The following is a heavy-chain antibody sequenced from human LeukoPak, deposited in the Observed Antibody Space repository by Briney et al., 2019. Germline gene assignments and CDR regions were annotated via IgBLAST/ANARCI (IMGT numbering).Heavy chain of an antibody. J-gene: IGHJ4*02. V-gene: IGHV3-7*01. D-gene: IGHD1-26*01. CDR3: ARFNPNSGSYKDFDY. CDR1: GFTFSSYW. Sequence: PGGSLRLSCAASGFTFSSYWMSWVRQAPGKGLEWVANIRQDGSEKSYVASVKGRFTISRDNAKNSLYLQMSSLRAEDTAVYYCARFNPNSGSYKDFDYWGQGTLVTVSS. CDR2: IRQDGSEK.